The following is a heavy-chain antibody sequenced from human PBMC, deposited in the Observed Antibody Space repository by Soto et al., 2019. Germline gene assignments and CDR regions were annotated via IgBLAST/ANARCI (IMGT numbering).Heavy chain of an antibody. V-gene: IGHV1-3*01. CDR1: GYTFTSYA. J-gene: IGHJ5*02. D-gene: IGHD2-15*01. Sequence: ASVKVSCKASGYTFTSYAMHWVRQAPGQRLEWRGWINAGNGNTKYSQKFQGRVTITRDTSASAAYMELSSLRSEDTVVYYCARVGCSGGSCYSSWFDPWGQGTLVTV. CDR3: ARVGCSGGSCYSSWFDP. CDR2: INAGNGNT.